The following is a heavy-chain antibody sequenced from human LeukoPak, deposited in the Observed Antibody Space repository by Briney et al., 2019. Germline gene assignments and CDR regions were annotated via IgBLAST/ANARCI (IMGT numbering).Heavy chain of an antibody. V-gene: IGHV3-66*01. D-gene: IGHD5-12*01. CDR3: ARDLGYSAYATVRGYAVDI. CDR1: GFTVSTNY. Sequence: LGGCLRLSCAASGFTVSTNYMSWVRQAPGKGLEWVSIIYSGGSTYYADSVKGRFTISRGISQNTLYLQMNSLRDEDTAVYYCARDLGYSAYATVRGYAVDIWGQGTMVTLFS. J-gene: IGHJ3*02. CDR2: IYSGGST.